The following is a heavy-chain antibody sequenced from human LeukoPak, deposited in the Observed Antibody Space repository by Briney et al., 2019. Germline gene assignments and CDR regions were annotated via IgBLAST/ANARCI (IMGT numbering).Heavy chain of an antibody. D-gene: IGHD3-22*01. CDR2: ISSSSSYI. V-gene: IGHV3-21*01. CDR1: GFTFSSYW. Sequence: PGGSLRLSCAASGFTFSSYWMHWVRQAPGKGLEWVSSISSSSSYIYYADSVKGRFTISRDNAKNSLYLQMNSLRAEDTAVYYCARSDSSGYWPNLLLHSTTYYYGMDVWGQGTTVTVSS. CDR3: ARSDSSGYWPNLLLHSTTYYYGMDV. J-gene: IGHJ6*02.